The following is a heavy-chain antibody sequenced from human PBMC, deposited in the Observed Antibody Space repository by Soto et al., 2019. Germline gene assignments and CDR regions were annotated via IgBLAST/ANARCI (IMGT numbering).Heavy chain of an antibody. J-gene: IGHJ6*03. CDR1: GFTFGDYA. Sequence: GGSLRLSCTASGFTFGDYAMSWFRQAPGKGLEWVSFIRSKAYGGTTEYAASVKGRFTISRDDSKSIAYLQMNSLKTEDTAVYYCNRGLWFGESNYYYYMDVWGKGTTVTVSS. CDR2: IRSKAYGGTT. CDR3: NRGLWFGESNYYYYMDV. D-gene: IGHD3-10*01. V-gene: IGHV3-49*03.